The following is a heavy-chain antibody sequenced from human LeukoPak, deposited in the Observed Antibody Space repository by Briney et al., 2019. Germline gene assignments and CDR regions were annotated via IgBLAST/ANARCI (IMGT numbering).Heavy chain of an antibody. J-gene: IGHJ6*02. D-gene: IGHD3-16*01. CDR1: GGSISSYY. CDR2: IYYSGST. V-gene: IGHV4-59*08. Sequence: PSETLSLTCTVSGGSISSYYWSWIRQPPGKGLEWIGYIYYSGSTNYNPSPKSRVTISVDTSKNQFSLKLSSVTAADTAVYYCATLRTRSYYGMDVWGQGATVTVSS. CDR3: ATLRTRSYYGMDV.